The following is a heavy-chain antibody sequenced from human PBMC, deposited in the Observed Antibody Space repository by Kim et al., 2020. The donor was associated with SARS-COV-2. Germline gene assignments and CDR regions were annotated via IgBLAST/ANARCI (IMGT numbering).Heavy chain of an antibody. CDR3: ARTLGQQLDAFDI. Sequence: GESLKISCKGSGYSFTSYWIGWVHQMPGKGLEWMGIIYPGDSDTRYSPSFQGQVTIPADKSISTAYLQWSSLKASDTAMYYCARTLGQQLDAFDIWGQGTMVTASS. D-gene: IGHD6-13*01. CDR1: GYSFTSYW. J-gene: IGHJ3*02. CDR2: IYPGDSDT. V-gene: IGHV5-51*07.